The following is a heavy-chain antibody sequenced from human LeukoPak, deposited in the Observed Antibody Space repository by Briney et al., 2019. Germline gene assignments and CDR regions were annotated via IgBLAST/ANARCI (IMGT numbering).Heavy chain of an antibody. D-gene: IGHD6-19*01. CDR1: GFTFSSYV. J-gene: IGHJ4*02. CDR3: AKGSSSGWYGDWDY. Sequence: GGSLRLSCEASGFTFSSYVMSWVRQAPGKGLDWVSVISGSGGSTNYADSVKGRFTISRDISKNTLYLQMNSLRAEDTAVYYCAKGSSSGWYGDWDYWGQGTLVTVSS. V-gene: IGHV3-23*01. CDR2: ISGSGGST.